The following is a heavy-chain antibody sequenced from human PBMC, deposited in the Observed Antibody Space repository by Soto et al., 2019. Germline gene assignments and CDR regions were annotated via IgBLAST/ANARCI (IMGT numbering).Heavy chain of an antibody. CDR2: IIPIFGTA. CDR3: ASLIAAAGPPHSPRYYYGRDV. D-gene: IGHD6-13*01. Sequence: QVQLVQSGAEVKKPGSSVKVSCKASGGTFSSYAISWVRQAPGQGLEWMGGIIPIFGTADYAQKFQGRVTITADESXCTAYTELSSLRSEATAVYYCASLIAAAGPPHSPRYYYGRDVWGQGTTVTVSS. CDR1: GGTFSSYA. J-gene: IGHJ6*02. V-gene: IGHV1-69*12.